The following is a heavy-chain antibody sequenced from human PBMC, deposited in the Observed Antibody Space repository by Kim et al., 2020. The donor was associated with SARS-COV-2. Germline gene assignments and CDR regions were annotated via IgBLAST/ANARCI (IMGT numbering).Heavy chain of an antibody. Sequence: SETLSLTCTVSGGSISSYYWSWIRQSPGKGLEWIAYIYYSGSTNYNPSLKSRVTISVDTSKNQFSLKPISVTAADTAVYYCAREGYYDSSGYYHHDAFDIWGQGTMVTVSS. V-gene: IGHV4-59*01. CDR2: IYYSGST. CDR1: GGSISSYY. D-gene: IGHD3-22*01. J-gene: IGHJ3*02. CDR3: AREGYYDSSGYYHHDAFDI.